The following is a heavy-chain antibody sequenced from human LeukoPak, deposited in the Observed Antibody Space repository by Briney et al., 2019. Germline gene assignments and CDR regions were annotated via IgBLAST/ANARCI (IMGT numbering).Heavy chain of an antibody. D-gene: IGHD3-10*01. CDR2: IKQDESEI. J-gene: IGHJ4*02. V-gene: IGHV3-7*01. Sequence: GGSLRLSCAASGFTFNNYWMSWVRQAPGKGLEWVANIKQDESEIYYVDSVKGRFTISRDNTKNSVYLQMNSLRAEDTAVYYCARQLGGSGSYWGQGTLVTVSS. CDR3: ARQLGGSGSY. CDR1: GFTFNNYW.